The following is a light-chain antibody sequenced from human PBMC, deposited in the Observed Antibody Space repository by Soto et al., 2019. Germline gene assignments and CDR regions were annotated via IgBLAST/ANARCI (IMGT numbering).Light chain of an antibody. CDR3: CSYTDIALDVV. J-gene: IGLJ2*01. CDR1: SSDIGDYDY. V-gene: IGLV2-14*01. CDR2: DVT. Sequence: QSVLTQPASVSGSPGQSITISCTGTSSDIGDYDYVSWYQHLPGKAPKLFIFDVTPRPSGVSDRFSGSKSGNTASLTISGVRPEDEADYYCCSYTDIALDVVFGGGTKLTVL.